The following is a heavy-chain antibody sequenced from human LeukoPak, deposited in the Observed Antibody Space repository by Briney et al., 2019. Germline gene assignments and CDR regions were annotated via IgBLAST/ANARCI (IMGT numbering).Heavy chain of an antibody. CDR3: ARSGSIYYYGMDV. D-gene: IGHD3-10*01. CDR1: GFTFSSYG. V-gene: IGHV3-33*01. J-gene: IGHJ6*02. Sequence: GRSLRLTCAASGFTFSSYGMHWVRQGPGKGLEWVTFIWYDGTDKNYADSVKGRFTISRDNSKNTLYLQMNSLRAEDTAVYYCARSGSIYYYGMDVWGQGTTVTVSS. CDR2: IWYDGTDK.